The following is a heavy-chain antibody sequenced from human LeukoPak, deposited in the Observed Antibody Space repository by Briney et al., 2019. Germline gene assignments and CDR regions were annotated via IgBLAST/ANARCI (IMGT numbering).Heavy chain of an antibody. Sequence: GASVKVSCKASGYTFTGYYMHWVRQAPGQGLKWMGWINPNSGGTNYAQKFQGRVTMTRDTSISTAYMELSRLRSDDTAVYYCARDLFRRGYSSGCWNYWGQGTLVTVSS. CDR3: ARDLFRRGYSSGCWNY. CDR1: GYTFTGYY. D-gene: IGHD6-19*01. V-gene: IGHV1-2*02. J-gene: IGHJ4*02. CDR2: INPNSGGT.